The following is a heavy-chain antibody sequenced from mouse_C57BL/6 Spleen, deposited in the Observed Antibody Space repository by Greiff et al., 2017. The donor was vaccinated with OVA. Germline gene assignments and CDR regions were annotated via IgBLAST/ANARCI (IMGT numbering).Heavy chain of an antibody. Sequence: QVQLQQPGAELVRPGSSVKLSCKASGYTFTSYWMDWVKQRPGQGLEWIGNIYPSDSETHYNQKFKDKATLTVDKSSSTAYMQLSSLTSEDSAVYYCARRTGTYFDYWGQGTTLTVSS. CDR2: IYPSDSET. V-gene: IGHV1-61*01. CDR1: GYTFTSYW. J-gene: IGHJ2*01. CDR3: ARRTGTYFDY. D-gene: IGHD4-1*01.